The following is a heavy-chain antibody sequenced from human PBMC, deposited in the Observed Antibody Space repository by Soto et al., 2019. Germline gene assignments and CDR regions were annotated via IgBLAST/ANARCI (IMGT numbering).Heavy chain of an antibody. CDR2: ISSSSSTI. J-gene: IGHJ6*02. CDR1: GFTFSSYS. V-gene: IGHV3-48*02. CDR3: ARAQVRGVIDWLSYYYYYGMDV. D-gene: IGHD3-10*01. Sequence: GGSLRLSCAASGFTFSSYSMNWVRQAPGKGLEWVSYISSSSSTIYYADSVKGRFTISRDNAKNSLYLQMNSLRDEDTAVYYCARAQVRGVIDWLSYYYYYGMDVWGQGTTVTVSS.